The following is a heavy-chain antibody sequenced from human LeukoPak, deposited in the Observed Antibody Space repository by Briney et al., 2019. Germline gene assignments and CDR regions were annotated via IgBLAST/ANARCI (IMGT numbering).Heavy chain of an antibody. CDR1: GFTFSSNA. Sequence: QPGGSLRPSCGASGFTFSSNAMSWVRQAPGKGLEWVSAISGSGGSTYYADSVKGRFTISRDNSKNTLYLQMNSLRTEDTAVYYCARVSGYYSGYFQHWGQGTLVTVSS. CDR2: ISGSGGST. CDR3: ARVSGYYSGYFQH. D-gene: IGHD3-22*01. V-gene: IGHV3-23*01. J-gene: IGHJ1*01.